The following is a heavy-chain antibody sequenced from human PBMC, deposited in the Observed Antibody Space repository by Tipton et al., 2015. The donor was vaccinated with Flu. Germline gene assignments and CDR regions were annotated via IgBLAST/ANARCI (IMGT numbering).Heavy chain of an antibody. Sequence: TLSLTCTVSGGSISSYYWSWIQQPPGKGLEWIGYIDYSGSTNYNPSLKSRVTISVDTSKNQFSLKLSSVTAADTAVYYCARVYYDSSGYYWGFDYWGQGTLVTVSS. CDR1: GGSISSYY. D-gene: IGHD3-22*01. CDR3: ARVYYDSSGYYWGFDY. CDR2: IDYSGST. V-gene: IGHV4-59*01. J-gene: IGHJ4*02.